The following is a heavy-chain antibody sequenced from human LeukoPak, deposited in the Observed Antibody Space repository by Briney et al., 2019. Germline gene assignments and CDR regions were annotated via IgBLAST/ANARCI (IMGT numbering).Heavy chain of an antibody. Sequence: SETLSLTCAVSGGSISSGGYSWSWIRQPPGKGLEWIGYIYHSGSTYYNPSLRSRVTISVDRSKNQCSLKLSSVTAADTAVYYCARAAYSGYDRYWYFDLWGRGTLVTVSS. CDR1: GGSISSGGYS. CDR2: IYHSGST. CDR3: ARAAYSGYDRYWYFDL. D-gene: IGHD5-12*01. V-gene: IGHV4-30-2*01. J-gene: IGHJ2*01.